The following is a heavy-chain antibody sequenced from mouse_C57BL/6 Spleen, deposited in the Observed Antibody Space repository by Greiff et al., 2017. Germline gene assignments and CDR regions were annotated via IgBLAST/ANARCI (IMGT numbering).Heavy chain of an antibody. Sequence: EVQLQQSGPELVKPGASVKIPCKASGYTFTDYNMDWVKQSHGKSLEWIGDINPNNGGNIYNQKFKGKATLTVDKSSSTAYMELRSLTSDDTAVYYCARNYYGDGWYFDVWGTGTTVTVSS. CDR2: INPNNGGN. CDR3: ARNYYGDGWYFDV. CDR1: GYTFTDYN. J-gene: IGHJ1*03. D-gene: IGHD1-1*01. V-gene: IGHV1-18*01.